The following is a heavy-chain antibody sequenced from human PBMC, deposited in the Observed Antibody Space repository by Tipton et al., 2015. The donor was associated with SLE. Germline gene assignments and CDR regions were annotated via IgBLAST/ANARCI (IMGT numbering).Heavy chain of an antibody. Sequence: TLSLTCAVYGGSFSGYYWSWIRQAPGKGLEWIGYIYTSGSTNYNPSLKSRVTISVDTSKNQFSLKLSSVTAADTAVYYCARDSSGGAFDIWGQGTMVTVSS. CDR2: IYTSGST. CDR3: ARDSSGGAFDI. V-gene: IGHV4-4*09. J-gene: IGHJ3*02. CDR1: GGSFSGYY. D-gene: IGHD6-19*01.